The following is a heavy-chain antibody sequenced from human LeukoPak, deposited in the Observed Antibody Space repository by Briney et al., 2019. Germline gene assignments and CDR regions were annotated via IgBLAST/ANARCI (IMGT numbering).Heavy chain of an antibody. Sequence: SETLSLTCTVSGGSISSSSYYWGWIRQPPGKGLEWIGSIYYSGSTYYNPSLKSRVTISVDTSKNQFSLKLSSVTAADTAVYYCARGRRYSYGYVGGVDYWGQGTLVTVSS. D-gene: IGHD5-18*01. CDR2: IYYSGST. J-gene: IGHJ4*02. V-gene: IGHV4-39*07. CDR3: ARGRRYSYGYVGGVDY. CDR1: GGSISSSSYY.